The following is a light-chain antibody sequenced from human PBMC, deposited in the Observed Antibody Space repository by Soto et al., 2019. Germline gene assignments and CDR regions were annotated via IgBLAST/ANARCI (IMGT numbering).Light chain of an antibody. CDR1: SSDVGSYNL. V-gene: IGLV2-23*02. CDR2: EVS. J-gene: IGLJ1*01. CDR3: CSYAGSRTPLI. Sequence: QSALTQAASGSGSPGQSITISCTGTSSDVGSYNLVSWYQQHPGKAPKLMIYEVSKRPSGLSNRFSGSKSGNTASLTISGLQAEDEADYYCCSYAGSRTPLIFGTGTKVTVL.